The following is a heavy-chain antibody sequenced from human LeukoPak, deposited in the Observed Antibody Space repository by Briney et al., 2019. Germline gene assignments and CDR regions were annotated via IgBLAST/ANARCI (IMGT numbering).Heavy chain of an antibody. CDR2: ISSSGGTI. CDR3: ARDLSYYDILTGYEGRAIDY. D-gene: IGHD3-9*01. J-gene: IGHJ4*02. CDR1: GFTFSDYY. V-gene: IGHV3-11*01. Sequence: GGSLRLSCAASGFTFSDYYMSWIRQAPGKGLEWVSYISSSGGTIYYADSVKGRFTISRDNAKNSLYLQMNSLRAEDTAVYYCARDLSYYDILTGYEGRAIDYWGQGTLVTVSS.